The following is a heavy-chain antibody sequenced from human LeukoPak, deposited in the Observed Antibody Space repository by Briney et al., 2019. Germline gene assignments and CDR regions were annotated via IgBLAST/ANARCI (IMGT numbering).Heavy chain of an antibody. CDR3: FLAYCGGDCFDY. D-gene: IGHD2-21*01. J-gene: IGHJ4*02. Sequence: GGSLRLSCAASGFTFSDYYMSWIRQAPGKGLEWVSYISSGGRTIYYADSVKGRFTMSRDNAKNSLYLQMNSLRAEDTAVYYCFLAYCGGDCFDYWGQGTLVTVSS. CDR2: ISSGGRTI. CDR1: GFTFSDYY. V-gene: IGHV3-11*01.